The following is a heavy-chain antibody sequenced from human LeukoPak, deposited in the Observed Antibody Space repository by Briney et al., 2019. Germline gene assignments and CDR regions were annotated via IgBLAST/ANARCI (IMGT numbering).Heavy chain of an antibody. J-gene: IGHJ4*02. Sequence: GGSLRLSCVASGFTFTSYGMSWVRQAPGKRLEWVSGISGSGDATYYADSVKGRFTISRDNSKNTLYLQMNSLRAEDTAVYYCAKGKGQWLVVFDYWGQGTLVTVSS. CDR3: AKGKGQWLVVFDY. D-gene: IGHD6-19*01. CDR2: ISGSGDAT. V-gene: IGHV3-23*01. CDR1: GFTFTSYG.